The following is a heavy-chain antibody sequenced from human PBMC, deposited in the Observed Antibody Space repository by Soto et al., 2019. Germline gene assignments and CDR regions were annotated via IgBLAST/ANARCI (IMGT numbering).Heavy chain of an antibody. CDR1: GYNFIDYW. Sequence: PGESLKISCKGSGYNFIDYWIAWVRQMPGKGLEWMGIIYPYDSVTIYSPSFLGQVTISADKSISTAYLQWSSLEASDTAVYYCTAGKLYPSLDFDYWGQGTLVTVS. CDR2: IYPYDSVT. CDR3: TAGKLYPSLDFDY. D-gene: IGHD2-8*01. J-gene: IGHJ4*02. V-gene: IGHV5-51*01.